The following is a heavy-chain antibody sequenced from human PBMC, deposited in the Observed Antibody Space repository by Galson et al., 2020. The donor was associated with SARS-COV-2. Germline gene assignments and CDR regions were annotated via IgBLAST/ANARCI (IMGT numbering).Heavy chain of an antibody. Sequence: TLSLTCTVSGGSISSGGYYWSWIRQHPGKGLEWIGYIYYSGSTYYNPSLKSRVTISVDTSKNQFSLKLSSVTAADTAVYYCARVYYGDYRFDYWGQGTLVTVSS. V-gene: IGHV4-31*03. D-gene: IGHD4-17*01. J-gene: IGHJ4*02. CDR1: GGSISSGGYY. CDR3: ARVYYGDYRFDY. CDR2: IYYSGST.